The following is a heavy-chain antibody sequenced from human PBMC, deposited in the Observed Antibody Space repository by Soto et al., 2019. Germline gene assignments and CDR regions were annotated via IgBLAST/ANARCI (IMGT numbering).Heavy chain of an antibody. J-gene: IGHJ5*02. CDR1: GYTLSELS. V-gene: IGHV1-24*01. CDR3: ATDLSRVGATFGP. CDR2: FDPEDGER. D-gene: IGHD1-26*01. Sequence: GASVKVSCKVFGYTLSELSFHWVRQAPGKGLEWMATFDPEDGERIYAQKFQGRVTMTEDTSTDTAYMEVSGLKSEDTAVYYCATDLSRVGATFGPWGQGTLVTVSS.